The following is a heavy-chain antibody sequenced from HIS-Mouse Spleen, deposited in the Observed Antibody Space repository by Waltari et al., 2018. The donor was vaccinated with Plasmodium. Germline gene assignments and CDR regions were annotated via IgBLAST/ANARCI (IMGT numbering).Heavy chain of an antibody. CDR3: ARAESSIAARHYYYYGMDV. CDR1: GYSISSGYY. CDR2: IYHSGST. D-gene: IGHD6-6*01. Sequence: QVQLQESGPGLVKPSETLSLTCTVSGYSISSGYYWGWVRQPPGKGLEWIGSIYHSGSTYYSPSLKSRGTISVDTSKNQFSLKLSSVTAADTAVYYCARAESSIAARHYYYYGMDVWGQGTTVTVSS. J-gene: IGHJ6*02. V-gene: IGHV4-38-2*02.